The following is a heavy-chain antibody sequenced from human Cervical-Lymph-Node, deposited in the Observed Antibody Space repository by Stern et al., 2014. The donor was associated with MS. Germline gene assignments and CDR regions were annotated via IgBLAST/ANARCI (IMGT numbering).Heavy chain of an antibody. CDR1: GFTFSRYS. J-gene: IGHJ4*02. CDR3: AKYCSDSICNGFDH. CDR2: ISSTATYI. V-gene: IGHV3-21*01. Sequence: EVQLVDSGGGLVKPGGSLRLSCAASGFTFSRYSMNCVRQAPGKGLEWVSSISSTATYIYYSDSVRGRFTISRDNAKTALFLQMNSLRVEDTAVYYCAKYCSDSICNGFDHWGQGALVTVSS. D-gene: IGHD2-15*01.